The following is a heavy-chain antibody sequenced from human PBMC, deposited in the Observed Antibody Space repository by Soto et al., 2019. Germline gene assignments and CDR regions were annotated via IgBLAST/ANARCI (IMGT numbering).Heavy chain of an antibody. J-gene: IGHJ4*02. CDR2: INPNSGDT. V-gene: IGHV1-2*02. Sequence: GASLKVSCTASGYTFTGYFMHWVRQAPGQGLEWMGWINPNSGDTNYAQKFQGRVTMTRDTAINTASMYLSRLSSDATAVYFCARASIYYDSTGPFDYCGQVTLVTVSS. D-gene: IGHD3-22*01. CDR3: ARASIYYDSTGPFDY. CDR1: GYTFTGYF.